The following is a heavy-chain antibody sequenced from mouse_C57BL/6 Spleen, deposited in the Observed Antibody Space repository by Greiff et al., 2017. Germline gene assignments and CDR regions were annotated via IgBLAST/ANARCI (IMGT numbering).Heavy chain of an antibody. D-gene: IGHD2-3*01. CDR2: IWRGGST. V-gene: IGHV2-5*01. CDR3: ANNPEYDGDYGFMDY. CDR1: GFSLTSYG. J-gene: IGHJ4*01. Sequence: QVQLQQSGPGLVQPSQSLSITCTVSGFSLTSYGVHWVRQSPGKGLEWLGVIWRGGSTDYNAAFMSRLSITKDNSKSQVFFKMNRLQADDTAIYYCANNPEYDGDYGFMDYWGQGTSVTVSS.